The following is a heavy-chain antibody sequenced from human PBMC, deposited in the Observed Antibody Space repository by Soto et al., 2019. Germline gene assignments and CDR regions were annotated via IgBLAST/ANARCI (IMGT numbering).Heavy chain of an antibody. V-gene: IGHV4-4*07. CDR3: ATGHYYESSGYYYDY. CDR1: DDSITTYY. CDR2: ISATGRT. Sequence: NPSETLSLTCTVSDDSITTYYWNWIRQPAGKGLEWIGRISATGRTNYNPSLKSRVTMSVDTSMNKFSLSLSSVTAADTAVYYCATGHYYESSGYYYDYWGQGTLVTVSS. D-gene: IGHD3-22*01. J-gene: IGHJ4*02.